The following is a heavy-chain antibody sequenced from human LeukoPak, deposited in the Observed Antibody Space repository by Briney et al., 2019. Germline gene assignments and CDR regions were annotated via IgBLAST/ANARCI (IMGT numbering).Heavy chain of an antibody. CDR1: GFTFSSYA. V-gene: IGHV3-21*01. J-gene: IGHJ4*02. CDR3: AREPIAAAGTTESLDY. D-gene: IGHD6-13*01. Sequence: GGSLRLSCAPSGFTFSSYAMSWVRQAPGKGLEWVSSISSSSSYIYYADSVKGRFTISRDNAKNSLYLQMNSLRAEDTAVYYCAREPIAAAGTTESLDYWGQGTLVTVSS. CDR2: ISSSSSYI.